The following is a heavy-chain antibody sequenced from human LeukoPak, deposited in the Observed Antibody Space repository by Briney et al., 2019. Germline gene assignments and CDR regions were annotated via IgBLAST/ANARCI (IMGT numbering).Heavy chain of an antibody. V-gene: IGHV3-23*01. CDR2: ISGSGGST. J-gene: IGHJ4*02. CDR1: GFTFRSYA. CDR3: AKAPVTPEFDY. D-gene: IGHD4-23*01. Sequence: GGSLRLSXAASGFTFRSYAMSWVRQAPGKGLEWVSAISGSGGSTYYADSVKGRFTISRDNSKNTLYPQMNSLRAEDTAVYYCAKAPVTPEFDYWGQGTLVTVSS.